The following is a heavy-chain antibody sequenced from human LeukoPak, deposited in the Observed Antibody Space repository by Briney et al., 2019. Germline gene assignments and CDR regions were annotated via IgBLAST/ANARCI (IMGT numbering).Heavy chain of an antibody. Sequence: GGSLRLSCAASGFTFTTYGMHWLRQAPGKGLEWVAVIWFDGSKKYYADSVKGRFTVSRDNSQNTLYLLMNSLRAEDTAIYYCARSAIAVLGNYFPHWGQGTPVTVSS. V-gene: IGHV3-33*01. J-gene: IGHJ4*02. CDR3: ARSAIAVLGNYFPH. CDR2: IWFDGSKK. CDR1: GFTFTTYG. D-gene: IGHD6-19*01.